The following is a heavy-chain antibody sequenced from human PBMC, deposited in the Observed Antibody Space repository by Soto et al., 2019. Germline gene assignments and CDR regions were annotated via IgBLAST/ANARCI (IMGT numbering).Heavy chain of an antibody. D-gene: IGHD6-13*01. V-gene: IGHV1-18*01. CDR1: GYTFTNYG. J-gene: IGHJ4*02. Sequence: QVQLVQSGAEVKKPGASVKVSRKASGYTFTNYGISWVRQAPGQGLEWMAWISVYNGNTNYAQKLQGRFAITSDTSTNTAYMELRSLRSDDTAVYYCARDRVRGSSWYPFAYWGQGTLVTVSS. CDR3: ARDRVRGSSWYPFAY. CDR2: ISVYNGNT.